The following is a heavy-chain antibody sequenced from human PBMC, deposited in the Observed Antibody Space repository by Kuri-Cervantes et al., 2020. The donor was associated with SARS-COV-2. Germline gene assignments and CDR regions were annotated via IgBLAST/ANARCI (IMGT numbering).Heavy chain of an antibody. CDR3: ARDPYLIAAAGTGYYYYYGMDV. V-gene: IGHV1-69*13. Sequence: SVKVSCKASGYTFTSYAMNWVRQAPGQGLEWMGGIIPIFGTANYAQKFQGRVTITADESTSTAYMELSSLRSEDTAVYYCARDPYLIAAAGTGYYYYYGMDVWGQGTTVTVSS. D-gene: IGHD6-13*01. J-gene: IGHJ6*02. CDR1: GYTFTSYA. CDR2: IIPIFGTA.